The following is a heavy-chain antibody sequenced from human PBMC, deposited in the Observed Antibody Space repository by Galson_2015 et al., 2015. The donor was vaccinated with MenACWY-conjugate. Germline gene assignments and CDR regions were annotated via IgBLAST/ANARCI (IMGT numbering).Heavy chain of an antibody. J-gene: IGHJ6*02. CDR1: GASMSSDSYY. CDR2: IYYSGST. V-gene: IGHV4-39*07. CDR3: HVDIVTAANSYDYGMEV. D-gene: IGHD5-12*01. Sequence: SETLSLTCTVSGASMSSDSYYWGWIRQPPGKGLEWIASIYYSGSTYCNPSLKSRVTISQDTSKDQFSLNLTSVTAADTAVYYCHVDIVTAANSYDYGMEVWGQGTTVTVS.